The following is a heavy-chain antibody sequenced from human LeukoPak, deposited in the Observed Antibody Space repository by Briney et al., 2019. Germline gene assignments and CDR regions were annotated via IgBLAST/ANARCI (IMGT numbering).Heavy chain of an antibody. D-gene: IGHD6-19*01. CDR2: IDSDGRTT. Sequence: GGSLRLSCVASGFTFSSYWMHWVCQAPGKGLVWVSRIDSDGRTTNYADSVKGRFTISRDNAKNTLYLQMNSLRAEDTAVYYCARGGSSGWYGDPFDYWGQGTLVTVSS. J-gene: IGHJ4*02. V-gene: IGHV3-74*01. CDR1: GFTFSSYW. CDR3: ARGGSSGWYGDPFDY.